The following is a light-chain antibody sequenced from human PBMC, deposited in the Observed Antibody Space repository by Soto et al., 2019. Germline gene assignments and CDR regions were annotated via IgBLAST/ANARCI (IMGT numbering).Light chain of an antibody. CDR1: QSVNNNY. V-gene: IGKV3-11*01. Sequence: IVLTQSPGTLSLSPGEGATLSCRASQSVNNNYLAWYQQKPGQGPRLLIYGASNRATGIPARFSGSGSGTDFTLTISSLEPEDFAVYYCQQRNNWPPVTFGGGTKVDI. CDR3: QQRNNWPPVT. J-gene: IGKJ4*01. CDR2: GAS.